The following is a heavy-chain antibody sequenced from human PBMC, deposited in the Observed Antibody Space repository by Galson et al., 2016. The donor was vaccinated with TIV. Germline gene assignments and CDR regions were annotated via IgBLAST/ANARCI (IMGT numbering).Heavy chain of an antibody. CDR3: ARSGDYGDY. CDR1: GGTFRSYD. CDR2: MNPNSGNT. Sequence: SVKVSCKASGGTFRSYDINWVRQATGQGLEWMGWMNPNSGNTGYAQKFRGRVTMTRNTSVRTAYMELSSLRSEDTAVYYCARSGDYGDYWGQGTLVTVSS. J-gene: IGHJ4*02. D-gene: IGHD4-17*01. V-gene: IGHV1-8*02.